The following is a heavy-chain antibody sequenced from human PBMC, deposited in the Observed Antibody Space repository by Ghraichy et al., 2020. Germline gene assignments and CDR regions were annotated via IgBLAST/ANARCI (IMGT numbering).Heavy chain of an antibody. J-gene: IGHJ4*02. CDR2: IYYSGST. D-gene: IGHD3-16*01. Sequence: SETLSLTCTVSGGSISSSSYYWGWIRQPPGKGLEWIGSIYYSGSTYYNPSLKSRVTISVDTSKNQFSLKLSSVTAADTAVYYCARRRRSGGHFDYWGQGTLVTVSS. CDR3: ARRRRSGGHFDY. CDR1: GGSISSSSYY. V-gene: IGHV4-39*01.